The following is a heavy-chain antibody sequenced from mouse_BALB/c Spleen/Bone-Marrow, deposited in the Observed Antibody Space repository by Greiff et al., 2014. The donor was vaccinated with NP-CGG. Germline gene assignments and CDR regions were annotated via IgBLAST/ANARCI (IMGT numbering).Heavy chain of an antibody. V-gene: IGHV14-3*02. CDR1: GFNIKDAY. D-gene: IGHD1-1*01. CDR2: IDPANGNT. Sequence: VQLKESGAELVKPGASVKLSCTASGFNIKDAYMHWVKQRPEQGLEWIGRIDPANGNTKYDPKFQGKATITAGTSSNTAYLQLSSLTSEDTAVYYCASYYYGHYFDYWGQGTTLTVSS. J-gene: IGHJ2*01. CDR3: ASYYYGHYFDY.